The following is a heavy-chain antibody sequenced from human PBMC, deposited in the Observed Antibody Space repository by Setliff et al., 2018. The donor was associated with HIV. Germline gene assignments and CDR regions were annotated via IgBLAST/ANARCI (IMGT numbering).Heavy chain of an antibody. J-gene: IGHJ6*03. D-gene: IGHD3-22*01. V-gene: IGHV4-34*01. CDR2: INHSGST. CDR3: ARGFSGHYSFTGDMDV. CDR1: GESFSGYY. Sequence: SETLSLTCAVYGESFSGYYWNWIRQPPGKGLEWIGEINHSGSTKYNPSLKSRVTISVDTSKKQFSLKLSSVTAADTAVYYCARGFSGHYSFTGDMDVWGKGTTVTVSS.